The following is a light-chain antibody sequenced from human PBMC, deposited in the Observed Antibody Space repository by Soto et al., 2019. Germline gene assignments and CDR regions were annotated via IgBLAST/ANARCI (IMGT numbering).Light chain of an antibody. CDR3: AAWDDSLNGHV. Sequence: QSVLTQPHSASGTPGQRVTISCSGSSSNIGTSYEHWFQQLPGTAPKLLISTTNQRPSGVPARFSGSKSGTAPSLAISGLRSEDEADYYCAAWDDSLNGHVFGTGTKLTVL. CDR1: SSNIGTSY. V-gene: IGLV1-47*02. CDR2: TTN. J-gene: IGLJ1*01.